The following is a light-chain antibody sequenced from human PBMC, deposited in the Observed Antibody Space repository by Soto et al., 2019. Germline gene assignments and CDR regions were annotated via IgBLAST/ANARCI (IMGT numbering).Light chain of an antibody. CDR3: QKYDSAPRT. V-gene: IGKV1-27*01. CDR2: GAS. J-gene: IGKJ1*01. CDR1: QRVNNF. Sequence: DIQLTQSPSSLSASIGDRVTITCRASQRVNNFLAWYQQKPGEVPKLLIYGASTLKSGVPSRFSGSGSGTDFTLTISSLQPEDVATYYCQKYDSAPRTFGQGTKVDIK.